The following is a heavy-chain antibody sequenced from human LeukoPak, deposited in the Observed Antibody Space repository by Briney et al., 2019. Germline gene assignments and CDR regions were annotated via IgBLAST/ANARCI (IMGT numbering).Heavy chain of an antibody. V-gene: IGHV1-8*03. CDR3: ARDTYYYDSSGSAFDI. CDR1: GYTFTSYD. Sequence: GASVKVSCKASGYTFTSYDINWVRQATGQGLEWMGWMNPNSGNTGYAQKFQGRVTTTRNTSISTAYMELSSLRSEDTAVCYCARDTYYYDSSGSAFDIWGQGTMVTVSS. CDR2: MNPNSGNT. J-gene: IGHJ3*02. D-gene: IGHD3-22*01.